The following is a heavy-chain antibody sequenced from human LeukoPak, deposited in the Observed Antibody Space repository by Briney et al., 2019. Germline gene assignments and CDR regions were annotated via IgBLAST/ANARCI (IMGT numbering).Heavy chain of an antibody. Sequence: GRSLRLSCSASGFTFSSYGMHWVRQAPGKGLAWVAVIWCDGSNKYYADSVKGRVTISRDNSKNTLYLQMNILRAEDTAVYYCARDTDRAYYGSGNTSYDYWGEGTVVTVSS. CDR3: ARDTDRAYYGSGNTSYDY. CDR1: GFTFSSYG. D-gene: IGHD3-10*01. J-gene: IGHJ4*02. V-gene: IGHV3-33*01. CDR2: IWCDGSNK.